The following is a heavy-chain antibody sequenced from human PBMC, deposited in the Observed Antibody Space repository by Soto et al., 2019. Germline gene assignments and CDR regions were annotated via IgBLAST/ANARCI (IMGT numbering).Heavy chain of an antibody. CDR2: VSAYNGNT. J-gene: IGHJ5*02. CDR1: GYTFTSYG. CDR3: ARDEAYKWNDGGWFDP. Sequence: QVQLVQSGAEVKKPGASVKVSCKASGYTFTSYGISWVRQASGQGLEWMGWVSAYNGNTNYAQKLQGGVTMTTDTATSPAYMELRSLRSDATAVYYCARDEAYKWNDGGWFDPWGKGTLVTVSS. V-gene: IGHV1-18*01. D-gene: IGHD1-1*01.